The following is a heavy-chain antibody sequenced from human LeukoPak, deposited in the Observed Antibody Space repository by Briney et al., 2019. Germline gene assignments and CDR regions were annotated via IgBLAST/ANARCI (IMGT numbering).Heavy chain of an antibody. CDR1: GFTFSSYW. J-gene: IGHJ4*02. V-gene: IGHV3-74*01. CDR2: INSDGSST. Sequence: GESLRLSCAASGFTFSSYWMHWVRQAPGQGLVWVSRINSDGSSTSYADSVKGRFTISRDNAKNTLYLQMNSLRAEDTAVYYCAREGHRGVATDYWGQGTLVTVSS. CDR3: AREGHRGVATDY. D-gene: IGHD3-10*01.